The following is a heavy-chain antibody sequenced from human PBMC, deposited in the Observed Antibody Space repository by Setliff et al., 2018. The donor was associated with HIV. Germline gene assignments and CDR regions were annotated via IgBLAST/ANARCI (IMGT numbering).Heavy chain of an antibody. CDR1: GVSISSSSYF. V-gene: IGHV4-39*01. CDR3: ARHPRHYNILTGYRYYYMDV. Sequence: TLSLTCAVSGVSISSSSYFWGWIRRPPGTGLDWIGSIYFSGSTYYNPSLEGRVTISMDTSKNQFSLKLASVTAADTAVYYCARHPRHYNILTGYRYYYMDVWGKGTTVTV. D-gene: IGHD3-9*01. CDR2: IYFSGST. J-gene: IGHJ6*03.